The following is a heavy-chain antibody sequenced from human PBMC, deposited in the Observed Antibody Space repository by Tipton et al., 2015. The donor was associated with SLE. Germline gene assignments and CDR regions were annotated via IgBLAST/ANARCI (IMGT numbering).Heavy chain of an antibody. J-gene: IGHJ6*03. CDR3: ARANSGGATTNYYYYMDV. Sequence: SLRLSCAASGFTFSSYAMSWVRQAPGKGLEWVSAISGSGGSTYYADSVKGRFTISRDNSKNTLYLQMNSLRAEDTAVYYCARANSGGATTNYYYYMDVWGKGTTVTVSS. V-gene: IGHV3-23*01. D-gene: IGHD1-26*01. CDR2: ISGSGGST. CDR1: GFTFSSYA.